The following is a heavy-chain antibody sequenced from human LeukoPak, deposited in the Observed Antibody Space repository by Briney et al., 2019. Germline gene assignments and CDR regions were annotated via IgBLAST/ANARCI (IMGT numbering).Heavy chain of an antibody. V-gene: IGHV1-69*06. Sequence: AASVKVSCKASGGTFSSYAISWVRQAPGQGLEWMGGIIPIFGTANYAQKFQGRVTITADKSTSTAYMELSSLRSDDTAVYYCARDSVVITTWRFDYWGQGTLVTVSS. D-gene: IGHD3-22*01. CDR3: ARDSVVITTWRFDY. CDR1: GGTFSSYA. CDR2: IIPIFGTA. J-gene: IGHJ4*02.